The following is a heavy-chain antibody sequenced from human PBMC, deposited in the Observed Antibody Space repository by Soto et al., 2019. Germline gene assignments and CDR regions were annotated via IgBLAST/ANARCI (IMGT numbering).Heavy chain of an antibody. D-gene: IGHD4-17*01. J-gene: IGHJ4*02. CDR1: GFPFGDYG. CDR3: ARAPGYYGDFFDY. Sequence: GSLRLSCAAFGFPFGDYGMSWVRQAPGKGLEWVSGINRDGGSTGYADSVKGRFTISRDNAKNSLYLQMNSLRAEDTAFYYCARAPGYYGDFFDYWGQGTLVTVSS. V-gene: IGHV3-20*04. CDR2: INRDGGST.